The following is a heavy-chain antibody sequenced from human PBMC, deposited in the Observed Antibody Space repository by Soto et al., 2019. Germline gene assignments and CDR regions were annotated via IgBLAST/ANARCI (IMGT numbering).Heavy chain of an antibody. CDR1: GFTFSSYA. J-gene: IGHJ4*02. CDR2: ISYDGSNK. CDR3: ASVVVVAAALDY. Sequence: GGSLRLSCAASGFTFSSYAMHWVRQAPGKGLEWVAVISYDGSNKYYADSVKGRFTISRDNSKNTLYLQMNSLRAEDTAVYYCASVVVVAAALDYWGQGTLVTAPQ. D-gene: IGHD2-15*01. V-gene: IGHV3-30-3*01.